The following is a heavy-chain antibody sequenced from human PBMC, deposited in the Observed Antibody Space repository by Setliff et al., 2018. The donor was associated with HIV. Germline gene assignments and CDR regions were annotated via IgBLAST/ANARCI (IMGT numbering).Heavy chain of an antibody. D-gene: IGHD3-3*01. CDR2: IIPILGVA. CDR1: GGTFSYYT. Sequence: ASVKVSCKASGGTFSYYTINWVRQAPGQGLDWMGRIIPILGVANYAQRFQGKVTITADKSTSTAYMELTSLRFDDTAMYYCVRGVQSPPHYSYYYMDVWGEGTMVTVSS. V-gene: IGHV1-69*02. J-gene: IGHJ6*03. CDR3: VRGVQSPPHYSYYYMDV.